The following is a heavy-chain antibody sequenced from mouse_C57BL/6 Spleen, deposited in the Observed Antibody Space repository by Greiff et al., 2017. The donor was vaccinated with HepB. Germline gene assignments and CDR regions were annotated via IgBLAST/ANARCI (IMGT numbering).Heavy chain of an antibody. D-gene: IGHD1-2*01. CDR1: GYTFTDYN. V-gene: IGHV1-22*01. CDR2: INPNNGGT. Sequence: VQLQQSGPELVKPGASVKMSCKASGYTFTDYNMHWVKQSHGKSLEWIGYINPNNGGTSYNQKFKGKATLTVNKSSSTAYMELRSLTSEDSAVYYCARYHYFGGYFDVWGTGTTVTVSS. J-gene: IGHJ1*03. CDR3: ARYHYFGGYFDV.